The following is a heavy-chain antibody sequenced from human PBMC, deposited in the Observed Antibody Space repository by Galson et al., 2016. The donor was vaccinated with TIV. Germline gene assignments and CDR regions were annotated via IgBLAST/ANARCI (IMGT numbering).Heavy chain of an antibody. J-gene: IGHJ4*02. V-gene: IGHV4-59*01. CDR1: GGSISDYY. Sequence: SETLSLTCTVSGGSISDYYWSWIRQPPGKGLDWIGYVYYTGSTDYNPSLKSRVTISVDTSKNQFSLRLSSVTAADTAMYYCAGVHLGYFDYWGQGILVTVSS. CDR3: AGVHLGYFDY. CDR2: VYYTGST. D-gene: IGHD3-16*01.